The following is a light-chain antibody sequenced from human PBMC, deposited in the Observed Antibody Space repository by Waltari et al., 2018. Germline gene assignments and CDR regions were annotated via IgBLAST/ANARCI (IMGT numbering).Light chain of an antibody. CDR1: QRVTYNY. J-gene: IGKJ1*01. V-gene: IGKV3-20*01. CDR3: QQYGYSSWT. Sequence: IVLTQSPGTLSLSPGERATLSCRASQRVTYNYLAWFQRKPGQAPRLLVYGASTRATGIPDRFSGSGSGTDFTLTITRLEPEDFAVYYCQQYGYSSWTFGQGTKLEIK. CDR2: GAS.